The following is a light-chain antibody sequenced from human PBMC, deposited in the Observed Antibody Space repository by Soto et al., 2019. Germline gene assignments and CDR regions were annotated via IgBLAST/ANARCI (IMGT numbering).Light chain of an antibody. J-gene: IGKJ5*01. Sequence: EFVLTQSPGTLSLSPGERATLSCRASQSVSSNLAWYQQKPGQAPRLLIYGASTRATGIPARFGGSGSGTDFTLTINSLEPEDFAVYYCQQRNVWPPITFGQGTRLEIK. CDR2: GAS. CDR1: QSVSSN. CDR3: QQRNVWPPIT. V-gene: IGKV3-11*01.